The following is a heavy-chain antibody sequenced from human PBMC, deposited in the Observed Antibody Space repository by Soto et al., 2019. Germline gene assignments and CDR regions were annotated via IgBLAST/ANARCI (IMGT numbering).Heavy chain of an antibody. Sequence: QVTLKESGPVVVKPTETLTLTCTVSGFSLSNTRLGVSWIRQPPGKALEWLAHIFSNDEKSYSTSLKNRRTISKDTSRSQVVLTMTNVDPVDSATYYCALIKDCSRTDCYLASFDPWGQGTLVTVSS. D-gene: IGHD2-2*01. V-gene: IGHV2-26*01. CDR1: GFSLSNTRLG. J-gene: IGHJ5*02. CDR3: ALIKDCSRTDCYLASFDP. CDR2: IFSNDEK.